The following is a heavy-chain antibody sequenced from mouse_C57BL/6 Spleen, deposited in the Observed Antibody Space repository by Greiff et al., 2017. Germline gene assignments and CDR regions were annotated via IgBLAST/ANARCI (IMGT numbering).Heavy chain of an antibody. V-gene: IGHV1-62-2*01. CDR2: FYPGSGSL. D-gene: IGHD2-4*01. CDR1: GYTFTEYT. J-gene: IGHJ2*01. Sequence: VKLQESGAELVKPGASVKLSCKASGYTFTEYTIHWVKQRSGQGLEWIGWFYPGSGSLKYNEKFKDKATLTADKSSSTVYMELSRLTSENSAVYFCARHEDRRDYGGFDDWGQGTTLTVSS. CDR3: ARHEDRRDYGGFDD.